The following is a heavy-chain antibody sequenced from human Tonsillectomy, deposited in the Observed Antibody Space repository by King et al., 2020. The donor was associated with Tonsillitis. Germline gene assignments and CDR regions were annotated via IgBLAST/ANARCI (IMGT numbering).Heavy chain of an antibody. D-gene: IGHD3-10*01. CDR2: IYSSGLT. CDR3: ARRGRGGNDVFDI. J-gene: IGHJ3*02. Sequence: VQLVESGPGLVKPSQTLSLMCSVSGGSISGGSYYWSWIRQPAGMGLEWLGRIYSSGLTDYNPSLKSRVTISVDTSKNQFSLNLTSVTAADTAVYYCARRGRGGNDVFDIWGQGTMVTVSS. CDR1: GGSISGGSYY. V-gene: IGHV4-61*02.